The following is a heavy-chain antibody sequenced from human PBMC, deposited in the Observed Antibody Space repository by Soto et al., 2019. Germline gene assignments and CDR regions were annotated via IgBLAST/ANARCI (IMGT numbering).Heavy chain of an antibody. V-gene: IGHV3-74*01. CDR2: INTDGSST. CDR3: ARRVGYSYGIMDV. J-gene: IGHJ6*02. CDR1: GFTFSTYW. D-gene: IGHD5-18*01. Sequence: VQLVESGGGLVQPGGSLRLSCAASGFTFSTYWMHWVRQVPGKGLVWVSRINTDGSSTSYADSVKGRFTISRDNAKNTLSLQMNSLRAEDTAVYFCARRVGYSYGIMDVWGQGTTVTVSS.